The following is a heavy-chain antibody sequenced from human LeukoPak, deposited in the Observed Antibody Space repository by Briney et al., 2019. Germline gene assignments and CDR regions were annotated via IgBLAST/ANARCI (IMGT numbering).Heavy chain of an antibody. CDR3: ARGDRDLYCSSTSCYPVL. CDR2: INSDGSST. D-gene: IGHD2-2*01. J-gene: IGHJ4*02. V-gene: IGHV3-74*01. Sequence: PGGSLRLSCAASGFTFSSYWMHWVRHAPGKGLVWVSRINSDGSSTSYADSVKGRFTISRDNAKNTLYLQMNSLRAEDTAVYYCARGDRDLYCSSTSCYPVLGGQGTLVTVSS. CDR1: GFTFSSYW.